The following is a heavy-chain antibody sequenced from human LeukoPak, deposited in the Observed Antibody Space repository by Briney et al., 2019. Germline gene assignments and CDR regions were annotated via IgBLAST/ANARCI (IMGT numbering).Heavy chain of an antibody. CDR3: ARVLDSDWDYYGMDV. V-gene: IGHV3-74*01. J-gene: IGHJ6*02. Sequence: GGSLRLSCAASGFTFSSYWMHWVRQAPGKGLVWVSRINSDRSSTSYADSVKGRFTISRDNAKNTLYLQMNSLRAEDTAVYYCARVLDSDWDYYGMDVWGQGTTVTVSS. D-gene: IGHD3/OR15-3a*01. CDR1: GFTFSSYW. CDR2: INSDRSST.